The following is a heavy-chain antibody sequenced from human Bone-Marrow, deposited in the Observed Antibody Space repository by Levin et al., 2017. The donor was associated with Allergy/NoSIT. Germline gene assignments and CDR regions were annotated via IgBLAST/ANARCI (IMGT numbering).Heavy chain of an antibody. CDR3: AMPIGGGFSYTFDY. CDR2: ISGSGGYT. CDR1: GFTFSNYA. D-gene: IGHD3-16*01. V-gene: IGHV3-23*01. Sequence: AGWSLRLSCAVSGFTFSNYAMSWVRQAPGKGLEWVSVISGSGGYTNYADSVKGRFTISRDNSKNTLYLQMNSLRAEDTAVYYCAMPIGGGFSYTFDYWGQGTLVTVAS. J-gene: IGHJ4*02.